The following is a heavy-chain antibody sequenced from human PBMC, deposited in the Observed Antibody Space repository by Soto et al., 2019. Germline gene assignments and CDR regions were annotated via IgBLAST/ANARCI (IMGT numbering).Heavy chain of an antibody. CDR1: GGSITNYY. CDR2: IQYNGYS. Sequence: QVQLQESGPGLVKPSETLSLTRTVSGGSITNYYCSWFRQPPGKGLEWIGYIQYNGYSAYNLSLKRRVNMSMDTSKTQFSLMLESVTATDTAVYYCARHGFGSLHGLVDVWGQGTTVIVSS. D-gene: IGHD3-10*01. CDR3: ARHGFGSLHGLVDV. V-gene: IGHV4-59*08. J-gene: IGHJ6*02.